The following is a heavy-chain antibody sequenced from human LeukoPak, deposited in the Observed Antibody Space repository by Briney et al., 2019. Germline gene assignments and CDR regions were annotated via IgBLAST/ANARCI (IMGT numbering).Heavy chain of an antibody. V-gene: IGHV3-49*04. Sequence: PGPSLRLSCTASGFTFGDYAMSWVRQAPGKGLEWVGFIRSKAYGGTTEYAASVKGRFTISRDDSKSIAYLQMNSLKTEDTAVYYCTRMRKYYYDSSGYYYSNWFDPWGQGTLVTVSS. CDR2: IRSKAYGGTT. CDR1: GFTFGDYA. J-gene: IGHJ5*02. D-gene: IGHD3-22*01. CDR3: TRMRKYYYDSSGYYYSNWFDP.